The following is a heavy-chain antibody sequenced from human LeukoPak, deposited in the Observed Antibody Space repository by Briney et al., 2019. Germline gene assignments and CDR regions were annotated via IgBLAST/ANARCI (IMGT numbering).Heavy chain of an antibody. CDR1: GGSISNYY. CDR3: ARASNYYYYYMDV. J-gene: IGHJ6*03. V-gene: IGHV4-59*01. CDR2: IYYSGST. Sequence: PSETLSLTCTVSGGSISNYYWSWIRQPPGKGLEWIWYIYYSGSTNYNPSLKSRVTISVDTSKNQFSLKLSSVAAADTAVYYCARASNYYYYYMDVWGKGTTVTVSS. D-gene: IGHD6-6*01.